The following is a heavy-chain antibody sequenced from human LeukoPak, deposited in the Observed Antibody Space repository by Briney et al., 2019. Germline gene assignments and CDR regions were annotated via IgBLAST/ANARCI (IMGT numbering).Heavy chain of an antibody. V-gene: IGHV3-43D*03. CDR1: GFTFDDYA. CDR3: AKDRAARGRGNYFYMDV. J-gene: IGHJ6*03. D-gene: IGHD2/OR15-2a*01. CDR2: ITWDGGST. Sequence: GGSLRLSCAASGFTFDDYAMHWVRQASGKGLEWVSHITWDGGSTHYADSVEGRFTISRDNREDSLYLQMNSLRPEDTALYYCAKDRAARGRGNYFYMDVWGKGTTVTVSS.